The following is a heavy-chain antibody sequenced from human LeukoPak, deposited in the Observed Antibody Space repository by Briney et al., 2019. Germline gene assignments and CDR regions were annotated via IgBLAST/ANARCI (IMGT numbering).Heavy chain of an antibody. V-gene: IGHV3-74*01. CDR1: GFTFSSYW. CDR3: TRGPPIDAFDI. CDR2: INSDGTST. J-gene: IGHJ3*02. Sequence: PGGSLRLSCAASGFTFSSYWMHWVRQIPGKGLGWVSRINSDGTSTTYADSVKGRFTISRDNAKNTLYLQMNSLRVEDTAVYYCTRGPPIDAFDIWGQGTMVTVSS.